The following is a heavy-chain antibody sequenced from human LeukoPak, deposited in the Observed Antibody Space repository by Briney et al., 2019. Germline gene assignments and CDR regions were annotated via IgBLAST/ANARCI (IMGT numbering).Heavy chain of an antibody. CDR3: ARGGGLDV. CDR1: GFTFSDYY. J-gene: IGHJ6*02. D-gene: IGHD3-16*01. V-gene: IGHV3-7*03. CDR2: INHNGNVN. Sequence: SGGSLRLSCAASGFTFSDYYMNWARQAPGKGLEWVASINHNGNVNYYVDSVKGRFTISRDNAKNSLCLQMSNLRAEDTAVYFCARGGGLDVWGQGATVTVSS.